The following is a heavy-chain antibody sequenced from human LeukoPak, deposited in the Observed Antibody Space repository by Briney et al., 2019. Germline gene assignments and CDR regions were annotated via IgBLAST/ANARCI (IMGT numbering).Heavy chain of an antibody. CDR2: MSYDGINK. CDR1: GFTFSNYA. V-gene: IGHV3-30*04. D-gene: IGHD2-2*01. CDR3: ARGYCTSTSCYHDY. Sequence: PGRSLRLSCAASGFTFSNYAMHWVRQAPGKGLGWVAAMSYDGINKYHTDSVKGRFTISKDNSKNTLNLQMNSLRAEDTAVYYCARGYCTSTSCYHDYWGQGTLVTVSS. J-gene: IGHJ4*02.